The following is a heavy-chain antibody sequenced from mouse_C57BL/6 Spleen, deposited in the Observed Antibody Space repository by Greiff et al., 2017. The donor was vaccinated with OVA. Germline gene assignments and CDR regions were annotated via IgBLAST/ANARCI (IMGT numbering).Heavy chain of an antibody. CDR3: GKRELGREYFDY. D-gene: IGHD4-1*01. CDR1: GYTFTSYW. J-gene: IGHJ2*01. V-gene: IGHV1-55*01. Sequence: QVQLQQSGAELVKPGASVKMSCKASGYTFTSYWITWVKQRPGQGLEWIGDIYPGSGSTNYNEKFKSKATLTVDTSSSTAYMQLSSLTSEDSAVYYCGKRELGREYFDYWGQGTTLTVSS. CDR2: IYPGSGST.